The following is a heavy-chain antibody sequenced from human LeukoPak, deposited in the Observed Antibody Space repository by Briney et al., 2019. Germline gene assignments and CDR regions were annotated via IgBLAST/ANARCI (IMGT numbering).Heavy chain of an antibody. J-gene: IGHJ5*02. V-gene: IGHV3-74*01. D-gene: IGHD6-13*01. CDR1: GFTFSSYW. CDR2: IFNPGGAT. Sequence: GGSLRLSCAASGFTFSSYWMHWVRQAPGKGLVWVSRIFNPGGATAYVDSVKGRFTISRENAKNSLYLQMNSLRAEDTAVYYCARERSAAGIRWFDPWGQGTLVTVSS. CDR3: ARERSAAGIRWFDP.